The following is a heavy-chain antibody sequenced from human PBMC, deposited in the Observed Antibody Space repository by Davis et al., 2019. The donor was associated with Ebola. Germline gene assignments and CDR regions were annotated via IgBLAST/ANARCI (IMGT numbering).Heavy chain of an antibody. CDR1: GFTFSNAW. J-gene: IGHJ5*02. CDR3: TTRPGGSGWHNWFDP. Sequence: GESLKISCAASGFTFSNAWMNWVRQAPGKGLEWVGRIKSKTDGGTTDYAAPVKGRFTISRDDSKNTLYLQMNSLKTEDTAVYYCTTRPGGSGWHNWFDPWGQGTLVTVSS. CDR2: IKSKTDGGTT. V-gene: IGHV3-15*07. D-gene: IGHD6-19*01.